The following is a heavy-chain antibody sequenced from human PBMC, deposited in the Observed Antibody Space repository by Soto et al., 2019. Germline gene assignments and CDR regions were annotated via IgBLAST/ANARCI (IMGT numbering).Heavy chain of an antibody. D-gene: IGHD5-18*01. CDR1: GFTFSSYG. CDR3: ANGRRGYSYGNYFDY. J-gene: IGHJ4*02. CDR2: ISYDGSNK. Sequence: GGSLRLSCAASGFTFSSYGMHWVRQAPGKGLEWVAVISYDGSNKYYADSVKGRFTISRDNSKNTLYLQMNILRAEDTAVYYCANGRRGYSYGNYFDYWGQGTLVTVSS. V-gene: IGHV3-30*18.